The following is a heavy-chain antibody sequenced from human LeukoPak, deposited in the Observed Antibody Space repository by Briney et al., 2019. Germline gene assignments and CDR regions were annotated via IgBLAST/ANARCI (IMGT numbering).Heavy chain of an antibody. J-gene: IGHJ6*02. CDR3: ASDRVFYGLDV. Sequence: GGSLRLSRAASGFTFSSYWMSWVRQAPGKGLEWVANIKQDGSEKYYVDSVKGRFTISRDNARNTLYLQMNSLRPEDTAIYYCASDRVFYGLDVWGQGTTVTVSS. CDR2: IKQDGSEK. CDR1: GFTFSSYW. V-gene: IGHV3-7*01.